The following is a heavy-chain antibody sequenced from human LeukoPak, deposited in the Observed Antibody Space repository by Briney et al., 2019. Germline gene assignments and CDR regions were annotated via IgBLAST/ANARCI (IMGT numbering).Heavy chain of an antibody. V-gene: IGHV3-23*01. D-gene: IGHD3-16*01. CDR3: AKDGGPFDY. CDR2: ISGSGGGT. CDR1: GFTFRSYA. J-gene: IGHJ4*02. Sequence: PGGSLRLSCAASGFTFRSYAMNWVRQAPGKGLEWVSGISGSGGGTYYADSVKGRFTISRDNSKNTLYLQMNSLRAEDTAVYYCAKDGGPFDYWGQGTLVTVSS.